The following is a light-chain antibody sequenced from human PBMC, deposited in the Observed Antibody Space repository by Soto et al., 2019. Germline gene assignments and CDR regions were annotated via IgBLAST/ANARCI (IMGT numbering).Light chain of an antibody. Sequence: IVLTQSPCTLSLSPGERATLFCRASQSFTTSQLAWYQQKPGQAPRLLIYGASTRATGIPARFSGSGSGTEFTLTISSLQSEDFAVYYCQQYNNWRTFGQGSKVDIK. CDR3: QQYNNWRT. CDR1: QSFTTS. V-gene: IGKV3-15*01. CDR2: GAS. J-gene: IGKJ1*01.